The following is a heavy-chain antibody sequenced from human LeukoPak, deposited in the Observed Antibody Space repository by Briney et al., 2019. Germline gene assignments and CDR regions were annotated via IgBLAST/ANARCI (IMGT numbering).Heavy chain of an antibody. Sequence: GESLKISCKGSGYTFNSYWIGWVRQMPGKGLEGMGMIYPRDSDTYYSPSFEGQVTISADKSISTAYLQWRSLKASDSAVYYCARRDYDLGFDPWGQGTLVTVSS. J-gene: IGHJ5*02. CDR1: GYTFNSYW. CDR2: IYPRDSDT. V-gene: IGHV5-51*01. CDR3: ARRDYDLGFDP. D-gene: IGHD3-3*01.